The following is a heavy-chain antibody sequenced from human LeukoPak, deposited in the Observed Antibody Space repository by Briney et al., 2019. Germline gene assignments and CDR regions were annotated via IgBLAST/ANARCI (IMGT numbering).Heavy chain of an antibody. CDR1: GGSISSSSHY. D-gene: IGHD5-18*01. Sequence: SETLSPTCTVSGGSISSSSHYWGWIRQPPGKGLEWIGSIYYSGSTYYNPSLKSRVTISVDTSKNQFSLKLSSVTAADTAVYYCARESLGYSYGFPHYYYMDVWGKGTTVTVSS. CDR2: IYYSGST. J-gene: IGHJ6*03. V-gene: IGHV4-39*07. CDR3: ARESLGYSYGFPHYYYMDV.